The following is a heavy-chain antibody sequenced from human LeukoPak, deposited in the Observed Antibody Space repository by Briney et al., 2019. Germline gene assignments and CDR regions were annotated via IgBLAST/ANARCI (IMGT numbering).Heavy chain of an antibody. CDR2: ISTSSTTI. Sequence: GGSLRLSCAASGFTFSSYEMNWVRQAPGKGLEWVSYISTSSTTIYYADSVKGRFTISRDNAKNSLYLQMNSLRAEDTAVYYCASSFSSSNYWGQGTLVTVSS. J-gene: IGHJ4*02. V-gene: IGHV3-48*03. CDR1: GFTFSSYE. D-gene: IGHD6-6*01. CDR3: ASSFSSSNY.